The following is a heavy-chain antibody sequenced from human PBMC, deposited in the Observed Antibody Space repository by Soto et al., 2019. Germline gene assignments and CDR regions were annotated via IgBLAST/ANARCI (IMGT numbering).Heavy chain of an antibody. D-gene: IGHD4-17*01. Sequence: QVQLQESGPGLVKPSGTLSLTCTVSGGSMSSSNWWNWVRQPPGKGLEWIGETHHSGRTNYNPSLKSRFTISVAKSKNHFSLKLSSVTAADTAVYYCARSEATVLDYWGQGTLVTVSS. CDR2: THHSGRT. V-gene: IGHV4-4*02. J-gene: IGHJ4*02. CDR1: GGSMSSSNW. CDR3: ARSEATVLDY.